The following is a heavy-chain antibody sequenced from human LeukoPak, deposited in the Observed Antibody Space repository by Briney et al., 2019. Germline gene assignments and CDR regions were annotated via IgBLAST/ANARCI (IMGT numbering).Heavy chain of an antibody. CDR1: GGSISSYY. V-gene: IGHV4-59*08. CDR3: ARHIGGGIEDMDV. Sequence: NPSETLSLTCTVSGGSISSYYWSWIRQPPGKGLEWIGYIYYSGSTNYNPSLKSRVTISVDTSKNQFSLKLSSVTAADTAVYYCARHIGGGIEDMDVWGRGTKVTVSS. D-gene: IGHD3-16*02. J-gene: IGHJ6*03. CDR2: IYYSGST.